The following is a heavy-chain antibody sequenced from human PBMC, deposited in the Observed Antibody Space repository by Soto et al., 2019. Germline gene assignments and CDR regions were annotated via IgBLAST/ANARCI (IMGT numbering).Heavy chain of an antibody. Sequence: QLQLQESGPGLVKPSETLSLTCTVSGGSISSSSYYWGWIRQPPGKGLEWIGSIYYSGSTYYNPSIKSRVTISVDTSKNQFSLKLSSVTAADTAVYYCAREKASVVGVSFDYWGQGTLVTVSS. J-gene: IGHJ4*02. V-gene: IGHV4-39*02. CDR1: GGSISSSSYY. CDR3: AREKASVVGVSFDY. CDR2: IYYSGST. D-gene: IGHD1-26*01.